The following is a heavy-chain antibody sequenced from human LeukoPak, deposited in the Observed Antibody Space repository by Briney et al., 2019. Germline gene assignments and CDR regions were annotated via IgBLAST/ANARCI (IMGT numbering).Heavy chain of an antibody. CDR3: ARSASFDWLLFDY. J-gene: IGHJ4*02. CDR2: IYYSGST. V-gene: IGHV4-59*01. CDR1: DGSISSYY. Sequence: SETLSLTCTVSDGSISSYYWSWIRQPPGKGLEWIGYIYYSGSTNYNPSLKSRVTISVDTSKNQFSLKLSSVTAADTAVYYCARSASFDWLLFDYWGQGTLVTVSS. D-gene: IGHD3-9*01.